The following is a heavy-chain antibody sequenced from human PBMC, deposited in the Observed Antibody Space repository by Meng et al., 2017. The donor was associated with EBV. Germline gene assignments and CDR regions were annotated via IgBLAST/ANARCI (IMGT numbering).Heavy chain of an antibody. D-gene: IGHD3-10*01. CDR2: LIPMVGAP. CDR3: ASESGRGFTPDY. V-gene: IGHV1-69*01. CDR1: GGTFRRDA. Sequence: QVQLLQSGAEVKKPGSWVKVSCRTSGGTFRRDAVSWVRQAPGQGLEWMGGLIPMVGAPHYAQKFQGRVTIIADESTSTHSMELNSLRSEDTAMYYCASESGRGFTPDYWGQGTLVTVSS. J-gene: IGHJ4*02.